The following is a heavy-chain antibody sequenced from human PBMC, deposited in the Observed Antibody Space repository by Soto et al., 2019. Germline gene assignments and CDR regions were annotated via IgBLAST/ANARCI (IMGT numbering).Heavy chain of an antibody. CDR3: ARAGDSSSWYDYYGMDV. J-gene: IGHJ6*02. D-gene: IGHD6-13*01. CDR2: MNPNSGNT. V-gene: IGHV1-8*01. Sequence: GSVKLSCKSSVYTFNSYEINWVRQATGEGLEWMGWMNPNSGNTPYAQKFQGRVTMTRNTSISTAYMELSSLRSEDTAVYYCARAGDSSSWYDYYGMDVWGQGPTVTVS. CDR1: VYTFNSYE.